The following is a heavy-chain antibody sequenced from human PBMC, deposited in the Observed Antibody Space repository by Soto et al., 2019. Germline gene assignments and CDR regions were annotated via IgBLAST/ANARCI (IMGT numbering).Heavy chain of an antibody. Sequence: SETLSLTCTVSGGSINSGGYYWSWIRQHPGKGLEWVGYIYYSGTTYYNPSLKSRVTISVDTSKNQFSLKLSSVTAADTAVYYCARLGVVTRGYYYYGMDVWGQGTTVTVSS. CDR1: GGSINSGGYY. J-gene: IGHJ6*02. V-gene: IGHV4-31*03. CDR3: ARLGVVTRGYYYYGMDV. CDR2: IYYSGTT. D-gene: IGHD3-3*01.